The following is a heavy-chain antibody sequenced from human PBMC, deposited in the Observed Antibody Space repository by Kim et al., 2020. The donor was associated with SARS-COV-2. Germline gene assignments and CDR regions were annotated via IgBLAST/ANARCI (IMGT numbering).Heavy chain of an antibody. CDR3: ASDEIVRVVPAAIGDY. CDR2: IWYDGSNK. Sequence: GGSLRLSCAASGFTFSSYGMHWVRQAPGKGLEWVAVIWYDGSNKYYADSVKGRFTISRDNSKNTLYLQMNSLRAEDTAVYYCASDEIVRVVPAAIGDYWGQGTLVTVSS. J-gene: IGHJ4*02. D-gene: IGHD2-2*01. CDR1: GFTFSSYG. V-gene: IGHV3-33*01.